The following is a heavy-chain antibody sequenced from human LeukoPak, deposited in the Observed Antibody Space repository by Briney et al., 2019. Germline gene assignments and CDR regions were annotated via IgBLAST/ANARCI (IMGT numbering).Heavy chain of an antibody. D-gene: IGHD1-1*01. V-gene: IGHV4-31*03. J-gene: IGHJ6*02. CDR2: IYYSGST. CDR1: GGSISSGGYY. CDR3: ARRSPGTPYYYYGMDV. Sequence: SQTLSLTCTVSGGSISSGGYYWSWIRQHPGKGLEWIGYIYYSGSTYYNPSLKSRVTISVDTSKNQFSLKLSSVTAADTAVYYCARRSPGTPYYYYGMDVWGQGTTVTVSS.